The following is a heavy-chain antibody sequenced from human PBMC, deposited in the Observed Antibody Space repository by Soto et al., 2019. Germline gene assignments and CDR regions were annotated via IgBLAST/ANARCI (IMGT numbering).Heavy chain of an antibody. J-gene: IGHJ6*02. CDR3: ARERYQVISDGMDV. Sequence: QVQLVQSGAEVKTPGASVRVSCKASGYTFTGYYIHWVREAPGQGLEWMGWINPQTGGTSYAQKFQGRGTLSRDTSINTAYLELSRLRFDDAAVYFCARERYQVISDGMDVWGQGPTVTVSS. CDR2: INPQTGGT. D-gene: IGHD2-2*01. V-gene: IGHV1-2*02. CDR1: GYTFTGYY.